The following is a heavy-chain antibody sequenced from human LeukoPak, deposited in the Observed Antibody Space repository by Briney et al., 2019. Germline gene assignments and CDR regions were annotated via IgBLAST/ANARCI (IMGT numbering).Heavy chain of an antibody. CDR2: ISGSGGST. V-gene: IGHV3-23*01. J-gene: IGHJ4*02. D-gene: IGHD3-22*01. Sequence: GGSLRLSCAASGFTFSSYAMSWVRQAPGKGLEWVSAISGSGGSTYYADSVKGRFTISRDNSKNTLYLQMNSLRAEDTAVYYCAKDPGDYYDSSGPTAFDYWGQGTLVTVSS. CDR3: AKDPGDYYDSSGPTAFDY. CDR1: GFTFSSYA.